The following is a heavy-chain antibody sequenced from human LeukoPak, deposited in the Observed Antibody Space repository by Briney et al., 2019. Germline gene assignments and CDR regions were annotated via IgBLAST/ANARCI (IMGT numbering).Heavy chain of an antibody. D-gene: IGHD5-24*01. J-gene: IGHJ5*02. Sequence: PSETLSLTCAVYGGSFSGYYWSWIRQPPGKGLEWIWEINHSGSTNYNPSLKSRVTISVDTSKNQFSLKLSSVTAADTAVYYCARLRKRWLQPCAWFDPWGQGTLVTVSS. CDR1: GGSFSGYY. V-gene: IGHV4-34*01. CDR2: INHSGST. CDR3: ARLRKRWLQPCAWFDP.